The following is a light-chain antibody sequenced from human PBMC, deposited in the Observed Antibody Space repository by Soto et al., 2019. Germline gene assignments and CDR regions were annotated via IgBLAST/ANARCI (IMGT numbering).Light chain of an antibody. CDR1: QGVGSTY. V-gene: IGKV3-20*01. J-gene: IGKJ4*01. CDR2: SAS. Sequence: EIVLTQSPGTLSLSLGERATLSCRASQGVGSTYLAWYQQKPGQAPRLLISSASSSATGIPDRFSGSGSGTDFSLTISGLEPEDSAVYYCQQYGSSPLTFGGGTKVQIK. CDR3: QQYGSSPLT.